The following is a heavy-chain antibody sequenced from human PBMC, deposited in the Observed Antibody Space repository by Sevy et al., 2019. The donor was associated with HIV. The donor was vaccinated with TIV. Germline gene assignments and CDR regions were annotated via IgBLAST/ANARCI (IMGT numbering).Heavy chain of an antibody. CDR3: ARGKVLFDY. D-gene: IGHD3-10*01. CDR1: GDSFSNYY. CDR2: IYHNGST. V-gene: IGHV4-59*01. J-gene: IGHJ4*02. Sequence: SETLSLTCTVSGDSFSNYYWSWIRQSPGKGLEWIGYIYHNGSTNFNHSLKRRVTISVYTSKNQFSLKLNSVTAADTAVYYCARGKVLFDYWGQGTLVTVSS.